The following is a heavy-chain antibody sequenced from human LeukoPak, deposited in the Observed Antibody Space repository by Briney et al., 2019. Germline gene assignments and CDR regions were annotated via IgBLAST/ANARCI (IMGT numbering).Heavy chain of an antibody. V-gene: IGHV3-21*01. D-gene: IGHD3-3*01. CDR3: ARDAVPYYDFWSGSES. Sequence: PGGALRLSCAPSGFTFSSYSMNWVRQAPGKGLEGVSSISSSSSYIYYADSAKRRFTIPRDNAKNSLYLQKNSLRAEDTAVYYCARDAVPYYDFWSGSESWGQGTLVTVSS. CDR1: GFTFSSYS. J-gene: IGHJ4*02. CDR2: ISSSSSYI.